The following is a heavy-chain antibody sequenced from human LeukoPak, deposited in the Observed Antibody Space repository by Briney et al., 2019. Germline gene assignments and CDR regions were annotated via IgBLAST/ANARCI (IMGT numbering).Heavy chain of an antibody. V-gene: IGHV4-39*07. CDR2: INYNGNT. J-gene: IGHJ1*01. CDR3: AREFESSPRD. Sequence: PSETLSLTCTVSGGSISTAAYYWSWIRQPPGKGLEWIGSINYNGNTFYKPSLKSRVTMSLDTSSDHFSLNVISVTAADTAVYYCAREFESSPRDWGQGTLVTVSS. D-gene: IGHD6-6*01. CDR1: GGSISTAAYY.